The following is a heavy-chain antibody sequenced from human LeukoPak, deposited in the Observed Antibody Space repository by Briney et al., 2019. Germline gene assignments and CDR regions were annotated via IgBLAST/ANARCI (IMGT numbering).Heavy chain of an antibody. J-gene: IGHJ4*02. CDR3: ARDPSYGGNSNFDY. CDR2: ISSSSSTI. CDR1: GFTFSSYS. Sequence: GGSLRLSCAASGFTFSSYSMNWVRQAPGKGLEWVSYISSSSSTIYYADSAKGRFTISRDNAKNSLYLQMNSLRAEDTAVYYCARDPSYGGNSNFDYWGQGTLVTVSS. D-gene: IGHD4-23*01. V-gene: IGHV3-48*04.